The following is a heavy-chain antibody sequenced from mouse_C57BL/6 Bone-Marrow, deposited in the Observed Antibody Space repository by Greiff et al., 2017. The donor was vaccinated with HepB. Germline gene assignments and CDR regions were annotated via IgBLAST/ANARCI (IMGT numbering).Heavy chain of an antibody. V-gene: IGHV5-4*01. CDR3: ARGEAWFAY. J-gene: IGHJ3*01. CDR2: ISDGGSYT. CDR1: GFTFSSYA. Sequence: EVQGVESGGGLVKPGGSLKLSCAASGFTFSSYAMSWVRQTPEKRLEWVATISDGGSYTYYPDNVKGRFTISRDNAKNNLYLQMSHLKSEDTAMYYCARGEAWFAYWGQGTLVTVSA.